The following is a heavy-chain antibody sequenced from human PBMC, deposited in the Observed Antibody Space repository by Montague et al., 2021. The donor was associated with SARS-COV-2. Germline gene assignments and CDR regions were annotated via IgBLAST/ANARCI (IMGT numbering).Heavy chain of an antibody. V-gene: IGHV2-70*01. D-gene: IGHD6-19*01. J-gene: IGHJ2*01. CDR1: GFSVSTGGLC. CDR3: ARIPEYSSGGGPDWYFDL. CDR2: IDLDDDT. Sequence: PALVKPTQTLTLTCTFSGFSVSTGGLCVSWIRQPPGKALEWLALIDLDDDTYYSTSLKTRLAISKDTSKNQVVLTMTDMDPVDTGTYYCARIPEYSSGGGPDWYFDLWGRGTLVTVSS.